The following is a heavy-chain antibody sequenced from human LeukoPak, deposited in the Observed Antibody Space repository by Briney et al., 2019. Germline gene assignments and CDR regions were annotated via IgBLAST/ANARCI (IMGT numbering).Heavy chain of an antibody. CDR1: GGSISSGGYS. CDR3: AREIAVAGSDAFDT. D-gene: IGHD6-19*01. V-gene: IGHV4-30-2*01. J-gene: IGHJ3*02. Sequence: PSETLSLTCAVSGGSISSGGYSWSWIRQPPGKGLEWIGYIYHSGSTTYNPSLKSRVTISVDTSKNHFSLKLSSVTAADTAVYYCAREIAVAGSDAFDTWGQGTMVTVSS. CDR2: IYHSGST.